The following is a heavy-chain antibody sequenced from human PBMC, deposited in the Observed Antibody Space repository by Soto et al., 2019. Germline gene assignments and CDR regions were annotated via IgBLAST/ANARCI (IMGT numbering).Heavy chain of an antibody. J-gene: IGHJ3*02. CDR3: AREASREVTPDAFNI. CDR1: GGSISSGGYY. D-gene: IGHD4-4*01. Sequence: QVQLQESGPGLVKPSQTLSLTCTVSGGSISSGGYYWSWIRQHPGKGLEWIGYIYYSGSTYYNPSLKSRVTISVDTSKNQFPLKLSSVTAADTAVYSCAREASREVTPDAFNIWGQGKLVTVSS. CDR2: IYYSGST. V-gene: IGHV4-31*03.